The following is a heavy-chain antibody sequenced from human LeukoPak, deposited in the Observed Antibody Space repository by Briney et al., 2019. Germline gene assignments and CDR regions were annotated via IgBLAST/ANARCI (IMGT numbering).Heavy chain of an antibody. V-gene: IGHV3-11*01. J-gene: IGHJ6*03. CDR2: LSGSGSTI. D-gene: IGHD5-12*01. CDR3: ASTLRGYAQYYYYYYMDV. Sequence: PGGSLRLSCAASGFTFRDYYMSSIRQAPGKGLEGVSYLSGSGSTIYYADSVKGRFTISRDNAKNSLYLQMNSLRAEDTAVYYCASTLRGYAQYYYYYYMDVWGKGTTVTVSS. CDR1: GFTFRDYY.